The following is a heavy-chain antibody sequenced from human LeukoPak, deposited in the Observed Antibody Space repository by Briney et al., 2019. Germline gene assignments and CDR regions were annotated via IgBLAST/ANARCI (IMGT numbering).Heavy chain of an antibody. CDR1: GGTFSSYA. V-gene: IGHV1-69*13. CDR2: IIPIFGTA. J-gene: IGHJ4*02. CDR3: ARVRYCSSTSCYPGRPSFDY. Sequence: SVKVSCKASGGTFSSYAISWVRQAPGQGLEWMGGIIPIFGTANYAQKFQGRVTTTADESTSTAYMELSSLRSEDTAVYYCARVRYCSSTSCYPGRPSFDYWGQGTLVTVSS. D-gene: IGHD2-2*01.